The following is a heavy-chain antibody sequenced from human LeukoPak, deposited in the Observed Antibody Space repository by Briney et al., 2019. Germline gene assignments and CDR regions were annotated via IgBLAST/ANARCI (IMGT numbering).Heavy chain of an antibody. D-gene: IGHD4-11*01. CDR1: GFTFSSYS. Sequence: PGGSLRLSCAASGFTFSSYSMNWVRQAPGKGLEWISSISSSSGYIYYADSVKGRFTISRDNAKDALYLQMNSLRAEDTAVYYCATYSILNAREFRYWGQGTLVTVTS. V-gene: IGHV3-21*01. CDR3: ATYSILNAREFRY. J-gene: IGHJ1*01. CDR2: ISSSSGYI.